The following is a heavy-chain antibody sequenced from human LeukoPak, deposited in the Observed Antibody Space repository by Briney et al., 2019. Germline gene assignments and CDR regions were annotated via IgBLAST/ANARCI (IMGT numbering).Heavy chain of an antibody. CDR3: AKAGVGTDTAMTDY. V-gene: IGHV3-30*18. D-gene: IGHD5-18*01. CDR1: GFTFNNYG. J-gene: IGHJ4*02. Sequence: GGSLRLSCAASGFTFNNYGMHWVRQAPGKGLEWVAVISFDGKVDYYADSVKGRFTISRDNSKNTLYLQMNSLGAEDTAVYYCAKAGVGTDTAMTDYWGQGTLVTVSS. CDR2: ISFDGKVD.